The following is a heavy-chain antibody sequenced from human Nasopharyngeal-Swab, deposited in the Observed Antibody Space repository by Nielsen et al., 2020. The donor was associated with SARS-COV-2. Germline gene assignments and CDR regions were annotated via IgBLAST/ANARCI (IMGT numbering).Heavy chain of an antibody. V-gene: IGHV4-34*01. D-gene: IGHD2-2*01. J-gene: IGHJ6*03. CDR3: ARGLSGIVPAPILGLGPYYYYDMDV. CDR1: GGSFSASY. Sequence: GSLRPSCAVYGGSFSASYWGWIRQRPGKALEWSGEINHSGRTTYNPPLKSRVTISVDTSKNQFSLKLSSVTAADTAVYYCARGLSGIVPAPILGLGPYYYYDMDVWDKGTTVTVSS. CDR2: INHSGRT.